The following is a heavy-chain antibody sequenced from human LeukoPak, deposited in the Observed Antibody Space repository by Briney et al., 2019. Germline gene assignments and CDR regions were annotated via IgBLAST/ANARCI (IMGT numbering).Heavy chain of an antibody. CDR3: ARGVGSGDSSGYYYEGFNWFDP. J-gene: IGHJ5*02. V-gene: IGHV4-34*01. CDR1: GGSFGGYY. Sequence: PSETLSLTCAVYGGSFGGYYWSWIRQPPGKGLEWIGEINHSGSTNYNPSLKSRVTISVDTSKNQFSLKLSSVTAADTAVYYCARGVGSGDSSGYYYEGFNWFDPWGQGTLVTVSS. D-gene: IGHD3-22*01. CDR2: INHSGST.